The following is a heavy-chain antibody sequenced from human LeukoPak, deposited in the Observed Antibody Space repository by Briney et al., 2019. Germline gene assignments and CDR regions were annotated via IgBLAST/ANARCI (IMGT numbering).Heavy chain of an antibody. J-gene: IGHJ4*02. CDR2: IGASVSNT. CDR1: GFSFSNYA. Sequence: GGSLRLSCAASGFSFSNYAMDWVRQAPGKGLEWVSTIGASVSNTNYADSVKGRFTISRDNSKNTLSLQMSSLKVEDTAVYYCARRSGGTCDYWGQGTLVTVS. CDR3: ARRSGGTCDY. V-gene: IGHV3-23*01. D-gene: IGHD1-1*01.